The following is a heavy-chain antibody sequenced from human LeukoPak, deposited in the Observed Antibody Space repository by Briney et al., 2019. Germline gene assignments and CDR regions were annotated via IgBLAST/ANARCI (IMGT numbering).Heavy chain of an antibody. CDR3: ARDGGRVGIAVAGSPPDY. V-gene: IGHV1-69*13. J-gene: IGHJ4*02. CDR1: GGTFSSYA. CDR2: IIPIFGTA. Sequence: SVKVSCKASGGTFSSYAISWVRQAPGQGLEWMGGIIPIFGTANYAQKSQGRVTITADESTSTAYMELSSLRSEDTAVYYCARDGGRVGIAVAGSPPDYWGQGTLVTVSS. D-gene: IGHD6-19*01.